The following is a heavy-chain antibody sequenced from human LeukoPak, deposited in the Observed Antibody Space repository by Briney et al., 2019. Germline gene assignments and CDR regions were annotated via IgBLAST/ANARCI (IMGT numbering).Heavy chain of an antibody. CDR3: AIGSRNYYDSSGYYYY. V-gene: IGHV3-64*01. CDR2: ISSSGGSI. D-gene: IGHD3-22*01. CDR1: GFTFSSYA. Sequence: PGGSLRLSCAASGFTFSSYAMHWVRQAPGKGLECVSAISSSGGSIYYANSTQGRFTISRDNSKNTLYLQIGSIRAEDMAVYYCAIGSRNYYDSSGYYYYWGQGTLVTVSS. J-gene: IGHJ4*02.